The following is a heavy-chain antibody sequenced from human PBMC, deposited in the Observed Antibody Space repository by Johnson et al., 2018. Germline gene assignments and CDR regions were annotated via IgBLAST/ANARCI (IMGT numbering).Heavy chain of an antibody. CDR3: VRDWLLRSGDYTTLYRHYMDV. CDR1: GFTFSNYW. J-gene: IGHJ6*03. V-gene: IGHV3-7*01. CDR2: VKQDGNEK. D-gene: IGHD3-22*01. Sequence: EVQLVESGGGLVQPGGSLRLSCATSGFTFSNYWMSWVRQAPGKGLEWVANVKQDGNEKYYVDSVKGRFTISRDNVKNSIYLQMRSLGGEDTAIYYCVRDWLLRSGDYTTLYRHYMDVWGNGTTVTVSS.